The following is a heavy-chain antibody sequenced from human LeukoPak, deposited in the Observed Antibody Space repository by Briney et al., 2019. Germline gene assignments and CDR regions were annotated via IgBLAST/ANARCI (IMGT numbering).Heavy chain of an antibody. V-gene: IGHV4-34*01. J-gene: IGHJ4*02. D-gene: IGHD3-10*01. CDR2: INHSGST. CDR1: GGSFSGYY. CDR3: ARATMVRTEYYFDY. Sequence: SETLSLTCAVYGGSFSGYYWSWLRQPPGKGLEWIGEINHSGSTNYNPSLKSRVTISVDTSRKQFSLKLSSVTAADAAVYYCARATMVRTEYYFDYWGQGTLVSVSS.